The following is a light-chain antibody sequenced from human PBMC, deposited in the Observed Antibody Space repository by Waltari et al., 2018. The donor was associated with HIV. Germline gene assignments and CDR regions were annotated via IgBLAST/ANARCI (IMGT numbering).Light chain of an antibody. CDR2: EVT. Sequence: QSALTQPASVSESPGQSITLSCTGARSDVGGDDYVSWYQQHPGKAPKLMIYEVTNRPSGISTRFSGSKSGNTDSLTIPGLQAEEEADYYCSSYRSSSTFVFGAGTKVTVL. CDR1: RSDVGGDDY. CDR3: SSYRSSSTFV. V-gene: IGLV2-14*03. J-gene: IGLJ1*01.